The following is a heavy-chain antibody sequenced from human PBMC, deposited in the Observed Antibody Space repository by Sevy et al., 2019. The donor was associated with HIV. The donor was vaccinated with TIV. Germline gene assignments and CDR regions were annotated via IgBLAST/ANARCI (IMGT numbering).Heavy chain of an antibody. V-gene: IGHV3-23*01. CDR1: GFTFDNYA. CDR3: AKDGYSSIHYGELDY. D-gene: IGHD4-17*01. Sequence: GGSLRLSCAASGFTFDNYAMNWVRQAPGKGLEWVSAISGSGGSTYHAESVKGRFTVSRYNSRSILYLQMKSLRPEDTAVYYCAKDGYSSIHYGELDYWGQGTLVTVSS. J-gene: IGHJ4*02. CDR2: ISGSGGST.